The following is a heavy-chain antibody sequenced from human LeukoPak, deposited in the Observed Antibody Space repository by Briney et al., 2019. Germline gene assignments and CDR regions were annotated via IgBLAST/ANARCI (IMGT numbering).Heavy chain of an antibody. CDR1: GFTFSSYA. CDR2: ITYDGYYK. J-gene: IGHJ4*02. V-gene: IGHV3-30*04. Sequence: GGSLRLSCAASGFTFSSYAMHWVRQAPGKVLEWVALITYDGYYKYYSDSVKGRFTISSDTSKNTLYLQMNSLRAEDTAVYYCARDLSPVVRASPMGYWGQGTLVTVSS. CDR3: ARDLSPVVRASPMGY. D-gene: IGHD3-10*01.